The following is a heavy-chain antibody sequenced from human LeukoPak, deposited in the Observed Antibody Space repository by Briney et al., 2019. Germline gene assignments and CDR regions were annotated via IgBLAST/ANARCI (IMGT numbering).Heavy chain of an antibody. V-gene: IGHV1-69*02. CDR2: IIPILGIA. J-gene: IGHJ4*02. CDR3: ASQTGGTQFDY. Sequence: ASVKVSCKASGGTFISYTISWGRQAPGQGREGRGRIIPILGIANYAQKFQGRVTITADKSTSTAYMELSSLRSEDTAVYYCASQTGGTQFDYWGQGTLVTVSS. D-gene: IGHD7-27*01. CDR1: GGTFISYT.